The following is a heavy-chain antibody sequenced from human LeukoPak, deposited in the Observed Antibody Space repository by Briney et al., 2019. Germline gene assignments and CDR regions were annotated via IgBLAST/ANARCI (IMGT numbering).Heavy chain of an antibody. J-gene: IGHJ6*04. CDR2: IRYGGSNK. V-gene: IGHV3-30*02. Sequence: PGGSLRLSCAASGFTFSSYGMLWVRQAPGKGLEGVAFIRYGGSNKYYADPVKARFTMYRYIYTNTLYLQMKSQRAENTSLCYCSKRAWGGSTSWDGAPWELWGKGTTVTVSS. D-gene: IGHD2-2*01. CDR3: SKRAWGGSTSWDGAPWEL. CDR1: GFTFSSYG.